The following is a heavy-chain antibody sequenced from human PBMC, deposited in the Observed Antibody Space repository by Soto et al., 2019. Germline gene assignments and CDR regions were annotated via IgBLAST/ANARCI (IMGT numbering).Heavy chain of an antibody. V-gene: IGHV3-48*01. D-gene: IGHD3-10*01. CDR2: ISGSSDSI. J-gene: IGHJ5*02. CDR1: GFTFSSYS. Sequence: GGSLRLSCAAAGFTFSSYSMNWVRQAPGKGLEWVSYISGSSDSIFYTDSVKGRFTISRDNAQNSLYLHMNSLRAEDTAVYYRARNVLYRGLRCFDPWGQETLVTVSS. CDR3: ARNVLYRGLRCFDP.